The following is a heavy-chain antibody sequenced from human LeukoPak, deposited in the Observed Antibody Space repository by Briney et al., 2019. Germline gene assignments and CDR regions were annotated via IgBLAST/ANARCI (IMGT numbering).Heavy chain of an antibody. CDR3: ARDRGVSTYCGGDCYSPGVSWFDP. D-gene: IGHD2-21*02. Sequence: AGGSLRLSCAASGFTFSSYEMNWVRQAPGKGLEWVSYISSSGSTIYYADSVKGRFTISRDNAKNSLYLQMNSLRVEDTAVYYCARDRGVSTYCGGDCYSPGVSWFDPWGQGTLVTVSS. V-gene: IGHV3-48*03. J-gene: IGHJ5*02. CDR1: GFTFSSYE. CDR2: ISSSGSTI.